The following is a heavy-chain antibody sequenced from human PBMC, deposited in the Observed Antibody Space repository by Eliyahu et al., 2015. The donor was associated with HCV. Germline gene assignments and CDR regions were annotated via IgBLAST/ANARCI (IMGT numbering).Heavy chain of an antibody. CDR3: AKDIAWVAAAGTSLLGYYYGMDV. CDR2: ISGDGGST. D-gene: IGHD6-13*01. CDR1: GFTFDXYA. Sequence: EVQLVESGGGVVQPGGSLRLSCAASGFTFDXYAXXWXRQAPGKGLXWASLISGDGGSTYYADSVKGRFTISRDNSKNSLYLQMNSLRTEDTALYYCAKDIAWVAAAGTSLLGYYYGMDVWGQGTTVTVSS. V-gene: IGHV3-43*02. J-gene: IGHJ6*02.